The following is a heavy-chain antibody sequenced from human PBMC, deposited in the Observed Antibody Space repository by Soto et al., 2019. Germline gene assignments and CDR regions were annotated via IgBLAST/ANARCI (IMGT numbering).Heavy chain of an antibody. V-gene: IGHV1-69*13. CDR2: IISIFGTA. J-gene: IGHJ4*02. Sequence: ASVKVSCKASGGTFSSYAISWVRQAPGQGLEWMGGIISIFGTANYAQKFQGRVTITADESTSTAYMELSSLRSEDTAVYYCARTRWGVVTTGYYFDYWGQGTRVTVSS. CDR3: ARTRWGVVTTGYYFDY. D-gene: IGHD3-22*01. CDR1: GGTFSSYA.